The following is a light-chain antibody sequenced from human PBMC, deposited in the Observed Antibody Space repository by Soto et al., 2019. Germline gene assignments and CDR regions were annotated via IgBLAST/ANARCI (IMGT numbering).Light chain of an antibody. CDR2: GAS. V-gene: IGKV3-20*01. CDR3: QQSYGTPIT. CDR1: QSVSSTY. J-gene: IGKJ5*01. Sequence: EIVLTQSPGTLSLSPGERATLSCRASQSVSSTYLAWYQQKRGQAPRLLIYGASSRATGIPDRFSGSGSGTDFTLTISRLEPEDFATYYCQQSYGTPITFGQGTRLEIK.